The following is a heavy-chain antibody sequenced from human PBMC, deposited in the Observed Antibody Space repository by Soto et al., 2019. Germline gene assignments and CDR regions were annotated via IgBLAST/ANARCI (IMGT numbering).Heavy chain of an antibody. V-gene: IGHV3-73*01. CDR3: TSILWFGELLVDY. CDR2: IRSKANSYAT. CDR1: GCTFSGFA. J-gene: IGHJ4*02. Sequence: GGSLRLSCAASGCTFSGFAMHWVRQASGKGLEWVGRIRSKANSYATAYAASVKGRFTISRDDSKNTAYLQMNSLKTEDTAVYYCTSILWFGELLVDYWGQGTLVTVSS. D-gene: IGHD3-10*01.